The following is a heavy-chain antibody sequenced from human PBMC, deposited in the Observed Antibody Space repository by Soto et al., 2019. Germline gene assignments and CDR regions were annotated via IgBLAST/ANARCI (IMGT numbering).Heavy chain of an antibody. J-gene: IGHJ4*02. CDR2: INADNGNT. Sequence: ASVKVSCKASGYTFIYYAIHWVRQAPGQRLEWMGWINADNGNTKYSQKFQGRVTITRDTSASTAYMELSSLRSEDTAVYYCARGTSSGYYYFDYWGQGTLVTVSS. CDR3: ARGTSSGYYYFDY. D-gene: IGHD3-22*01. CDR1: GYTFIYYA. V-gene: IGHV1-3*01.